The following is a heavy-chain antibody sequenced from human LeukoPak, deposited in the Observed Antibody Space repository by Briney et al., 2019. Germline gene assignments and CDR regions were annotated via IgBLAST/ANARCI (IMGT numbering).Heavy chain of an antibody. CDR2: INPNSGGT. CDR1: GGTFSSYA. Sequence: ASVKVSCKASGGTFSSYAISWVRQAPGQGLEWMGRINPNSGGTNYAQKFQGRVTMTRDTSISTAYMELSRLRSDDTAVYYCARETYYDFWSGYYLVSGWFDPWGQGTLVTVSS. J-gene: IGHJ5*02. D-gene: IGHD3-3*01. V-gene: IGHV1-2*06. CDR3: ARETYYDFWSGYYLVSGWFDP.